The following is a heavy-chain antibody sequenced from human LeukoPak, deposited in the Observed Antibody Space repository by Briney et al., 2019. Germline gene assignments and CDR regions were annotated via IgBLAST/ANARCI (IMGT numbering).Heavy chain of an antibody. V-gene: IGHV3-74*01. CDR3: ARDRWELLSNSYHYCGLDV. CDR1: GFTFSSYW. Sequence: GGSLRLSCAASGFTFSSYWMHWVRQAPGKGLVWVSRINSDGSSTSYADSVKGRFTISRDNAKNSLYLQMNSLRAEDTAVYYYARDRWELLSNSYHYCGLDVWGQGTTVTVSS. J-gene: IGHJ6*02. CDR2: INSDGSST. D-gene: IGHD2-15*01.